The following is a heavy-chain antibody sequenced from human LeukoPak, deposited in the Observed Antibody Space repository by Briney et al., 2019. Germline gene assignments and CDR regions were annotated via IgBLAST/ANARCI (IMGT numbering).Heavy chain of an antibody. CDR2: ISSSDTYT. Sequence: PGGSLRLSCAASGFTFSDYYMSWIRQAPGKGLEWVSYISSSDTYTNYADSVKGRFTISRDNAKNSLYLQMNSLRAEDTAVYYCARGSYSSGSSADYWGQGTLVTVSS. CDR1: GFTFSDYY. D-gene: IGHD6-19*01. J-gene: IGHJ4*02. CDR3: ARGSYSSGSSADY. V-gene: IGHV3-11*06.